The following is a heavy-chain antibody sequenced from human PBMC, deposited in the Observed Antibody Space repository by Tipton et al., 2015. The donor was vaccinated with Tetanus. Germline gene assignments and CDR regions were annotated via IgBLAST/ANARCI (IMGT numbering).Heavy chain of an antibody. V-gene: IGHV3-48*03. CDR3: AREFAAATVTSLRGQVCMDV. J-gene: IGHJ6*02. D-gene: IGHD4-17*01. CDR1: GFTFSSYE. Sequence: SLRLSCAASGFTFSSYEMNWVRQAPGKGLEWVSYISSSGSTIYYADSVKGRFTISRDNAKNSLYLQMNSLRAEDTAVYYCAREFAAATVTSLRGQVCMDVWGQGTTVTVSS. CDR2: ISSSGSTI.